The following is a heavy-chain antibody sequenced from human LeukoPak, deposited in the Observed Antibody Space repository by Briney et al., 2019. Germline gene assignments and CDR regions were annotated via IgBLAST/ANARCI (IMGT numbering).Heavy chain of an antibody. CDR1: GGSFSGYY. CDR2: INHSGST. CDR3: ARRKYDFWSGYQYYFDY. V-gene: IGHV4-34*01. J-gene: IGHJ4*02. D-gene: IGHD3-3*01. Sequence: PSETLSLTCAVYGGSFSGYYWSWIRQPPGKGLEWIGEINHSGSTNCNPFLKSRVTISVDTSKNQFSLKLSSVTAADTAVYYCARRKYDFWSGYQYYFDYWGQGTLVTVSS.